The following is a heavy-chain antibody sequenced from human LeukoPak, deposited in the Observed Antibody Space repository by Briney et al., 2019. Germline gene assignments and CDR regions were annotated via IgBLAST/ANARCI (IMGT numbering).Heavy chain of an antibody. D-gene: IGHD2-15*01. CDR2: VYVSGST. V-gene: IGHV4-59*01. CDR1: HDSISNYY. CDR3: ARHRLPEEGYCSAGTCYPRYEFDN. Sequence: PSETLSLTCTVSHDSISNYYWSWIRQPPGKGLEWIGYVYVSGSTKYNPSLKSRVAISLDTSKNQFALKLKSVTAADTAVYFCARHRLPEEGYCSAGTCYPRYEFDNWGQGTLVTVSP. J-gene: IGHJ4*02.